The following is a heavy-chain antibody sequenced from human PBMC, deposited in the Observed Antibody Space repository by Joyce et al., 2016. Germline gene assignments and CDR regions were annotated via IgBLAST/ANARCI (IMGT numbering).Heavy chain of an antibody. J-gene: IGHJ6*02. CDR1: GFTFTDYY. CDR2: INSTGRDI. D-gene: IGHD6-6*01. Sequence: QVHLVESGGGLVKPGGSLRLSCAASGFTFTDYYRAWMCQAPGKGPEWVSYINSTGRDINYADSVKGRFTISRDNAKRSIYLQMNSLRAEDTAVYYCARTARLVDVWGQGTTVTVSS. V-gene: IGHV3-11*01. CDR3: ARTARLVDV.